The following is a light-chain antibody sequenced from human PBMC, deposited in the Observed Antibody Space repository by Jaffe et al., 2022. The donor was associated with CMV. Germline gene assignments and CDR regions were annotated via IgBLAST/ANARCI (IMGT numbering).Light chain of an antibody. CDR3: CSYAGSSTFAGWV. CDR1: SSDVGSYNL. CDR2: EVS. Sequence: QSALTQPASVSGSPGQSITISCTGTSSDVGSYNLVSWYQQHPGKAPKLMIYEVSKRPSGVSNRFSGSKSGNTASLTISGLQAEDEADYYCCSYAGSSTFAGWVFGGGTKLTVL. V-gene: IGLV2-23*02. J-gene: IGLJ3*02.